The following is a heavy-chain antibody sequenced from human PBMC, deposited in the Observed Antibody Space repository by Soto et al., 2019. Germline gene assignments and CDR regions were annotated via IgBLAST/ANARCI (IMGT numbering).Heavy chain of an antibody. J-gene: IGHJ4*02. CDR1: VDIVSSNSAA. Sequence: SQTLSLSCAISVDIVSSNSAAWNCIRQSPSRGLEWLGRTYYRSKWYNDYAVSVKSRITINPDTSKNQFSLQLNSVTPEDTAVYYCARVRITGTTGGDYFDYWGQGTLVTVSS. D-gene: IGHD1-20*01. CDR2: TYYRSKWYN. V-gene: IGHV6-1*01. CDR3: ARVRITGTTGGDYFDY.